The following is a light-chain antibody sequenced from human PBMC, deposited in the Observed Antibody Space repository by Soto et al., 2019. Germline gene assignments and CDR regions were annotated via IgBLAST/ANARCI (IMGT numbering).Light chain of an antibody. CDR2: EVS. CDR3: SSFRSGTTL. J-gene: IGLJ1*01. Sequence: QSVLTQPPSASGSPGQSITISCTGTSSDVGGYIYVSWYQQHPGKAPKLILSEVSRRPSGVPERFSGSKSGNTASLTISGLQAEDEADYYCSSFRSGTTLFGTGTKVTVL. V-gene: IGLV2-8*01. CDR1: SSDVGGYIY.